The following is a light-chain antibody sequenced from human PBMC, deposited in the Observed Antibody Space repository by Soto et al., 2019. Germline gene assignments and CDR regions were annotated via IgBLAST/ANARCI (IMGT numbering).Light chain of an antibody. CDR1: QSVSSN. V-gene: IGKV3-20*01. CDR3: LHHGSSLWT. Sequence: EIVMTQSPATLSVSPGERATLSCRASQSVSSNLAWYQQKPGQAPRLLIYSVSSRATGIPDRFSGSGSGTDFTLTISRLEPEDFAMYYCLHHGSSLWTFGQGTKVDNK. J-gene: IGKJ1*01. CDR2: SVS.